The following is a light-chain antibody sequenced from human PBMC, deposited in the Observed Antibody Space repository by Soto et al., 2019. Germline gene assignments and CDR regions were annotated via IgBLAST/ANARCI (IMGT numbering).Light chain of an antibody. J-gene: IGLJ2*01. V-gene: IGLV1-40*01. CDR3: LFFDSSLSVV. Sequence: QSVLTRAPSVSGAPGQRVSISCTGSSSNIGAGYDVHWYQQLPGRAPKLLIYGNTNRPSGVPDRFSGSKSGTSASLAITGLQAEDEADYYCLFFDSSLSVVFGGGTKLTVL. CDR1: SSNIGAGYD. CDR2: GNT.